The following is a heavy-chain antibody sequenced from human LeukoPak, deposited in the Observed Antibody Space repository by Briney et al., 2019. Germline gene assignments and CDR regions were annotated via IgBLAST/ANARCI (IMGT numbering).Heavy chain of an antibody. Sequence: SETVSLTCTVSGGSISSSSYYWGWIRQPPGRGLERIGCIYYSGSTYYNPSLKSRITISVDTSKTQFSLKLSSVTAADTAVYYCARSSMITFGGVIVPWGQGTLVTVSS. V-gene: IGHV4-39*07. J-gene: IGHJ5*02. CDR2: IYYSGST. CDR3: ARSSMITFGGVIVP. D-gene: IGHD3-16*02. CDR1: GGSISSSSYY.